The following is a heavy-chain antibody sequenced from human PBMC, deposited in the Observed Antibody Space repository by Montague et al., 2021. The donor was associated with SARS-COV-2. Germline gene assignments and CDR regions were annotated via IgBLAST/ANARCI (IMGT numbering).Heavy chain of an antibody. Sequence: SETLSLTCAVSGGSISSSNCWSWVRQPPGKGLEWIGEIYHSGSTNYNQPPQSRLTITVDKTKNQFSLKLSTVTAAATAVDYCARSRGRLTWPYYDYYGMDVWGQGTTVTVSS. V-gene: IGHV4-4*02. CDR3: ARSRGRLTWPYYDYYGMDV. CDR1: GGSISSSNC. D-gene: IGHD2-21*01. CDR2: IYHSGST. J-gene: IGHJ6*02.